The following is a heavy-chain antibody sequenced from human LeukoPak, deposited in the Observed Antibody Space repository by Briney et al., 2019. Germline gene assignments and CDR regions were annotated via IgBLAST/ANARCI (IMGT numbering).Heavy chain of an antibody. CDR2: INSDGSNT. D-gene: IGHD6-25*01. CDR1: VFTFRSYW. CDR3: ARGYSSGSRIDY. V-gene: IGHV3-74*01. J-gene: IGHJ4*02. Sequence: PGGSLRLSCAATVFTFRSYWMHWVRHAPGKGLVWVSRINSDGSNTADADSVKGRFTISRDNAKNTVYLQMNSLRAEDTAVYYCARGYSSGSRIDYWGQGTLVTVSS.